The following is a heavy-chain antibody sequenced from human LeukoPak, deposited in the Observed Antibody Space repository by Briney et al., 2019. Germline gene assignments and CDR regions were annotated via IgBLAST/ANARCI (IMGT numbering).Heavy chain of an antibody. D-gene: IGHD4-17*01. CDR2: IVVGSGNT. J-gene: IGHJ4*02. V-gene: IGHV1-58*01. CDR3: AAPYTVSSGGYFDY. CDR1: GFGFTSSA. Sequence: SVKVSCKASGFGFTSSAVQWVRQARGQRLEWIGWIVVGSGNTNYAQKFQERVTITRDMSTSTAYMELSSLRSEDTAVYYCAAPYTVSSGGYFDYWGQGTLVTVSS.